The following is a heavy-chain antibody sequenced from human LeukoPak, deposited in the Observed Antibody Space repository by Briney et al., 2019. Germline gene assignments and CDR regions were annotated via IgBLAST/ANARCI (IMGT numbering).Heavy chain of an antibody. CDR1: EFTFSSNT. CDR3: AKDRRYFGSGLDS. V-gene: IGHV3-23*01. Sequence: GGSLRLSCTASEFTFSSNTMNWVRQAPGKGLEWVSVISANGVATYYADSVTGRFTISRDNSKNTLYLQMNSLRAEDTAIYYCAKDRRYFGSGLDSWGQGTLVTVSS. J-gene: IGHJ4*02. D-gene: IGHD3-10*01. CDR2: ISANGVAT.